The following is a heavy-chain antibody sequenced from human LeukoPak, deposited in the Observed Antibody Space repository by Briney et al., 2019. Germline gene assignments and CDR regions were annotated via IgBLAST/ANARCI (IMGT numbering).Heavy chain of an antibody. J-gene: IGHJ4*02. CDR1: GGSISSYY. CDR3: ARGTYDSSGYWYYFDY. Sequence: SETLSLTCTVSGGSISSYYWSWIRQPPGKGLEWIGYIYYSGSTNYNPSLKSRVTISVDTSKNQSSLKLSSVTAADTAVYYCARGTYDSSGYWYYFDYWGQGTLVTVSS. V-gene: IGHV4-59*01. D-gene: IGHD3-22*01. CDR2: IYYSGST.